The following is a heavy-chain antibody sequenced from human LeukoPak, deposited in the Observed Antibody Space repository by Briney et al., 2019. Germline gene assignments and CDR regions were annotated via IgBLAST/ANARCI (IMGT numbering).Heavy chain of an antibody. CDR3: ASGRYDILPGADY. CDR1: GGTFSSYA. CDR2: IIPIFGTA. J-gene: IGHJ4*02. V-gene: IGHV1-69*13. D-gene: IGHD3-9*01. Sequence: SVKVSCKASGGTFSSYAISWVRQAPGQGLEWMGGIIPIFGTANYAQKLQGRVTITADESTSTAYMELSSLRSEDTAVYYGASGRYDILPGADYWGQGTLVTVAS.